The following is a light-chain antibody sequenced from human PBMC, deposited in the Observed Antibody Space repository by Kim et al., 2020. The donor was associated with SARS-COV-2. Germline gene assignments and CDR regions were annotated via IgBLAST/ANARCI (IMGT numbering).Light chain of an antibody. CDR3: STYTDSVM. J-gene: IGLJ3*02. Sequence: QSVLTQPASVSGSLGQSITISCTGSSSDVGAGHYVSWYRHHPDKAPKLMIYDVNLRPSRVSSRFSGSKSGNTASLTISGLQAEDEADYYCSTYTDSVMFGGGTQLTVL. CDR2: DVN. CDR1: SSDVGAGHY. V-gene: IGLV2-14*03.